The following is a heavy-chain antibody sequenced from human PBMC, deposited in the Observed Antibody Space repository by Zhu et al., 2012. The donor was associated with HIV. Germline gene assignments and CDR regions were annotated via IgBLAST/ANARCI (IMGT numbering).Heavy chain of an antibody. CDR3: AKDRITISAFDI. Sequence: EVQLLESGGALVQPGGSLRLSCAASGFIFSNFGMSWVRQAPGKGLEWVSGISDSGGSTYNADSVKGRFTISRDNSKNTLYLQMNSLRAEDTAVYYCAKDRITISAFDIWGQGTMVTVSS. D-gene: IGHD3-3*01. J-gene: IGHJ3*02. V-gene: IGHV3-23*01. CDR1: GFIFSNFG. CDR2: ISDSGGST.